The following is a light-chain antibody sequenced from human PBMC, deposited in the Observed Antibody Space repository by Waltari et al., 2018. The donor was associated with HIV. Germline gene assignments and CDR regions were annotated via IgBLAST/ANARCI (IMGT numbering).Light chain of an antibody. CDR3: AAWNDNLSGVV. CDR1: SSNIGRYT. V-gene: IGLV1-47*01. Sequence: QSVLSQPPSASGTPGLRVTISCSGSSSNIGRYTVDWYRQVPGTTPQILIYRNNQRPSGVPDRFSGSKSGTSASLAISGLRSEDEAYYYCAAWNDNLSGVVFGGGTELTVL. CDR2: RNN. J-gene: IGLJ2*01.